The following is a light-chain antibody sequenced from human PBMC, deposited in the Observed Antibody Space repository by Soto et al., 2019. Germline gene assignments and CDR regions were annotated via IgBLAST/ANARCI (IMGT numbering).Light chain of an antibody. CDR3: HQYYDFPFT. Sequence: DIVMTQSPDSLAVSLGERATINCKSSQNILYSANNENYLAWFQQKPGQPPKLLIYWASTRESGVPDRFRGSGSGTDFTLTISSLQAEDVVVYFCHQYYDFPFTFGQGTKLEIK. CDR2: WAS. V-gene: IGKV4-1*01. J-gene: IGKJ2*01. CDR1: QNILYSANNENY.